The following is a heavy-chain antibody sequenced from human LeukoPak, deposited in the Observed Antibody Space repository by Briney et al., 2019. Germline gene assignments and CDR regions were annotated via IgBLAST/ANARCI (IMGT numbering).Heavy chain of an antibody. V-gene: IGHV1-69*05. Sequence: SVKVSCKASGGTFSGYAISWVRQAPGQGLEWMGGIIPIFGTANYAQKFQGRVTITTDESTSTAYMELSSLRSEDTAVYYCARDIVNPLSSFPAAMDLWGQGTLVTVSS. CDR1: GGTFSGYA. D-gene: IGHD2-2*01. CDR3: ARDIVNPLSSFPAAMDL. J-gene: IGHJ5*02. CDR2: IIPIFGTA.